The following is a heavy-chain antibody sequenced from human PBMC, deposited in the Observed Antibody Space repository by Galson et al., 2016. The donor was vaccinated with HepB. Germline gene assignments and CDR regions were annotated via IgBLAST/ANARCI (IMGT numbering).Heavy chain of an antibody. D-gene: IGHD6-13*01. V-gene: IGHV1-18*01. J-gene: IGHJ6*02. Sequence: SVKVSCKASGYTFTSYGISWVRQAPGQGLERMGWITDYNGNTNYAQKLQGRVTMTTDKSTSTAYMELSSLRSEDTAIYYCARDAVAVAGSLHFYHYGMDVWGQGTTVTVSS. CDR3: ARDAVAVAGSLHFYHYGMDV. CDR2: ITDYNGNT. CDR1: GYTFTSYG.